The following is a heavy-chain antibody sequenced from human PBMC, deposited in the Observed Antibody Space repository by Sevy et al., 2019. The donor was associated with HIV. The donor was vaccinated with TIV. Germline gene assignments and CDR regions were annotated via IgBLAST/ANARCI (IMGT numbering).Heavy chain of an antibody. J-gene: IGHJ3*02. Sequence: GGSLRLSCNASGITFSTSVMNWVRQSPDRGLEWVSSISGDTYYTHYADSMRGRFIVSRDNAMNSLFLELSSLTVEDTAVYYCTGASLLGYCSTTSCYYAFDIWGPGTVVTVSS. D-gene: IGHD2-2*01. CDR1: GITFSTSV. CDR2: ISGDTYYT. V-gene: IGHV3-21*01. CDR3: TGASLLGYCSTTSCYYAFDI.